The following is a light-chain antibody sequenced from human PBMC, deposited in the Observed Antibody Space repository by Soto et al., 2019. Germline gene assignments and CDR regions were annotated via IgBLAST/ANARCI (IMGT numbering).Light chain of an antibody. CDR3: HQRQSWPRT. V-gene: IGKV3-11*01. CDR2: HTS. Sequence: EIVLTQSPGTLYLSPGEGATLSCRASQSVSSRYLAWYQRKPGQPPRLLIYHTSNRATGIPARFSGSGSGTDFTLAISSLEPEDFAVYYCHQRQSWPRTFGQGTKVDIK. CDR1: QSVSSRY. J-gene: IGKJ1*01.